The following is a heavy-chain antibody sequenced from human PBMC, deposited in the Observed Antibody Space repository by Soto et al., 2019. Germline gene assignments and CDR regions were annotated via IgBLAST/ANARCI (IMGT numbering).Heavy chain of an antibody. D-gene: IGHD2-8*02. CDR2: INYSGRS. Sequence: QVQLQESGPGLVKSSETLSLTCSVSGDSSSTYYWGWIRQPPGKGLEWIGCINYSGRSNLNPSLKSRLSISVDASKNQVSLKLTSVTAADTAVYYCARSYCADSVSCNWFDPWGQGTLVVVSS. CDR1: GDSSSTYY. V-gene: IGHV4-59*01. CDR3: ARSYCADSVSCNWFDP. J-gene: IGHJ5*02.